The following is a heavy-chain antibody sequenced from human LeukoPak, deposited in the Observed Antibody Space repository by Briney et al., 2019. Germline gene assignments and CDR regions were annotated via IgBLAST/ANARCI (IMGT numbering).Heavy chain of an antibody. Sequence: GGSLRLSCAASGFTFSSYSMNWVRQAPGKGLEWVSSNSGGSSYYADSVKGRFTISRDNSKNTLYLQMNSLRAEDTAVYYCAKDLGSSGWYIDYWGQGTLVTVSS. J-gene: IGHJ4*02. V-gene: IGHV3-23*01. CDR3: AKDLGSSGWYIDY. D-gene: IGHD6-19*01. CDR2: NSGGSS. CDR1: GFTFSSYS.